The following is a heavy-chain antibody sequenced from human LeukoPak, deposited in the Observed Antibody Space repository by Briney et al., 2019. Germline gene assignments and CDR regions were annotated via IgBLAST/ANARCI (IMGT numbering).Heavy chain of an antibody. Sequence: GGSLRLSCAASGFTVRTDYMTWVRQAPGKGLEWVSIIYSDGSTYYADSVRGRFSISRDNSKNTVYLQMNSLRAEDTAVYYCTRSVSGSYPIVRWGQGTLVTVSS. CDR2: IYSDGST. V-gene: IGHV3-53*01. CDR3: TRSVSGSYPIVR. D-gene: IGHD1-26*01. CDR1: GFTVRTDY. J-gene: IGHJ4*02.